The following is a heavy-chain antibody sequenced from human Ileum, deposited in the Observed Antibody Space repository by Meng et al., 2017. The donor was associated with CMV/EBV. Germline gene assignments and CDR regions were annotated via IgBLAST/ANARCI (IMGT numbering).Heavy chain of an antibody. Sequence: GSFSGYTWGWIRQPPGKGLEWIGEINHSGSTNYNPSLKSRVTISVDTSKNQFSLKLSSVTAADTAVYYCARGPRGNSLLWFGELWAYWGQGTLVTVSS. CDR3: ARGPRGNSLLWFGELWAY. D-gene: IGHD3-10*01. CDR1: GSFSGYT. V-gene: IGHV4-34*01. CDR2: INHSGST. J-gene: IGHJ4*02.